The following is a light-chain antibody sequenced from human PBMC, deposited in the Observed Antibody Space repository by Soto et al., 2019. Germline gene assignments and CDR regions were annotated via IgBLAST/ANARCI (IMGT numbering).Light chain of an antibody. J-gene: IGKJ2*01. V-gene: IGKV3-15*01. CDR2: GAS. CDR3: QQGHNWPLT. CDR1: QSINSE. Sequence: EIVMTQSPATLSLSPGERAALSCRASQSINSELAWYQQKPGQPPRLLIYGASTRATGVPARFTGSESGSEFTLTISGLQSDDFAVYYCQQGHNWPLTFGQGTRVEI.